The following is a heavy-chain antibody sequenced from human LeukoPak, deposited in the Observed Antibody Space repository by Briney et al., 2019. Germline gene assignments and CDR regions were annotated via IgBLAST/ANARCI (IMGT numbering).Heavy chain of an antibody. V-gene: IGHV4-39*01. CDR3: AGHSGRNWSLAY. CDR1: GGSISSSKYY. J-gene: IGHJ4*02. D-gene: IGHD1-26*01. Sequence: SETLSLTCAVSGGSISSSKYYWGWIRQPPGKGLEWIGSIYYSGSTYYNPSLKSRFTLSVDTSKNQFALKLSSVTAADTAVHYCAGHSGRNWSLAYWGQATLVIVSS. CDR2: IYYSGST.